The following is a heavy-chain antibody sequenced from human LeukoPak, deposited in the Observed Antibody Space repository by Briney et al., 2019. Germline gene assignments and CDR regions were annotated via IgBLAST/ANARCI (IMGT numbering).Heavy chain of an antibody. CDR3: ARHKHRSYGSGIDWFDP. J-gene: IGHJ5*02. Sequence: SETLSLTCSVSGGSFTSYYWSWIRQPAGKGLEWIGRIYTTGSTNYNPSLKSRVIMSVDTSKNQFSLKLSSVTAADTAVYYCARHKHRSYGSGIDWFDPWGQGTLVTVSS. CDR2: IYTTGST. V-gene: IGHV4-4*07. CDR1: GGSFTSYY. D-gene: IGHD3-10*01.